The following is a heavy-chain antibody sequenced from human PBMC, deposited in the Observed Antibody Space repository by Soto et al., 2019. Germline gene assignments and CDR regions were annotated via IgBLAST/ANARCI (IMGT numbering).Heavy chain of an antibody. CDR2: ISWNSGSI. CDR1: GFTFEDYA. CDR3: AKGLEGYGSGSYYPY. D-gene: IGHD3-10*01. V-gene: IGHV3-9*01. Sequence: EVQLVESGGGLVQPGRSLRLSCAASGFTFEDYAMHWVRQAPGRGLEWVSGISWNSGSIGYADSVKGRFTISRDNAKNSLYLQMNSLRAEDTALYYCAKGLEGYGSGSYYPYWGQGTLVTVSS. J-gene: IGHJ4*02.